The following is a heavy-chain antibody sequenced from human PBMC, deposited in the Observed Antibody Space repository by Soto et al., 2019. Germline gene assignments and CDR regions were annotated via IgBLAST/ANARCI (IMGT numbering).Heavy chain of an antibody. D-gene: IGHD3-3*02. V-gene: IGHV3-73*02. CDR2: IASRTHNYAT. CDR1: GFTLSGSF. J-gene: IGHJ4*02. Sequence: EVQLVESGGGLVQPGGYMKLTCAASGFTLSGSFIHWVRQASGKGLEWVGRIASRTHNYATAYGTSVQGRFTVSRDDSLNSAYLQMNGLKTEDTDIYFCTGPLDPFFARFDHGGRGILVTVSS. CDR3: TGPLDPFFARFDH.